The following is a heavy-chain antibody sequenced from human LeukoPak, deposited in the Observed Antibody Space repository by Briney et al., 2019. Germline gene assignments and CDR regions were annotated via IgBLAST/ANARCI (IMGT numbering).Heavy chain of an antibody. Sequence: ASVKVSCKASGYTFTGYYMHWVRHAPGQGREWMGWINPNSGGTKYAQKFQGRVTMTRDTSISTAYMELSRLRSDDTAVYYCARDRLNDYGDFNYYYYCYGMDVWGQGTTVTVSS. CDR1: GYTFTGYY. CDR2: INPNSGGT. V-gene: IGHV1-2*02. CDR3: ARDRLNDYGDFNYYYYCYGMDV. D-gene: IGHD4-17*01. J-gene: IGHJ6*02.